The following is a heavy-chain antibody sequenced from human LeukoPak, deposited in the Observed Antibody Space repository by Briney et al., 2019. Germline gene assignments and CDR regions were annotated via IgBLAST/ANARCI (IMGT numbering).Heavy chain of an antibody. V-gene: IGHV3-30*03. D-gene: IGHD6-19*01. J-gene: IGHJ4*02. Sequence: GGSLRLSCATSGFTFSSYGMHWVRQVPGKGLEWVTVISHDAKSTYHVDSVKGRFTISRDNSKNTLYLQMNSLRAEDTAVYYCAMGYSSGWSPFDYWGQGTLVTVSS. CDR3: AMGYSSGWSPFDY. CDR2: ISHDAKST. CDR1: GFTFSSYG.